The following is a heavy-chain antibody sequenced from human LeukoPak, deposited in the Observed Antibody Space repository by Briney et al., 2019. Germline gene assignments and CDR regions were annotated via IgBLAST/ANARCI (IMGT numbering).Heavy chain of an antibody. Sequence: SETLSLTCTVSGGSISTYYWSWIRQPAGKGLEWIGRIHTSGSTDYNPSLKSRVTMSLETSKNQFSLKLTSVTAADTAVYYCTGVGGIGGPDYWGQGTLVTVSS. J-gene: IGHJ4*02. CDR1: GGSISTYY. D-gene: IGHD4-23*01. CDR2: IHTSGST. CDR3: TGVGGIGGPDY. V-gene: IGHV4-4*07.